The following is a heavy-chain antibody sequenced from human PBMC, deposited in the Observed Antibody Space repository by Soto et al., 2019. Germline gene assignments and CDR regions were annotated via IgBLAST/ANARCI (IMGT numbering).Heavy chain of an antibody. D-gene: IGHD4-17*01. CDR1: GGTFSSYT. CDR2: IIPILGIA. V-gene: IGHV1-69*02. CDR3: ARGVYGDYGGTFDY. Sequence: QVQLVQSGAEVKKPGSSVKVSCKASGGTFSSYTISWVRQAPGQGLEWMGRIIPILGIANYAQKFQGRVTITADKSTSTAYMELSSPRSEDTAVYYCARGVYGDYGGTFDYWGQGTLVTVSS. J-gene: IGHJ4*02.